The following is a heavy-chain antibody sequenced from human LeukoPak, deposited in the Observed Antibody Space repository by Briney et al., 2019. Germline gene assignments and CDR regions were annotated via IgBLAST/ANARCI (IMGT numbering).Heavy chain of an antibody. CDR1: GFTFSSSW. CDR3: ARDTQSSGYYYIDY. CDR2: ISSSSSYI. V-gene: IGHV3-21*01. Sequence: GGSLRLSCAASGFTFSSSWMHWVRQAPGKGLEWVSSISSSSSYISYADSVKGRFTISRDNAKNSLYLQVNSLRAADTAVYYCARDTQSSGYYYIDYWGQGTLVTVSS. J-gene: IGHJ4*02. D-gene: IGHD3-22*01.